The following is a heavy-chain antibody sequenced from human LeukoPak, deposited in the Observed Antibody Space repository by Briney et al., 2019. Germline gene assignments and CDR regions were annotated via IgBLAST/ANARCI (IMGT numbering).Heavy chain of an antibody. Sequence: ASVKVSYKASGYTFTSYGISWVRQAPGQGLEWMGWISAYNGNTNYAQKLQGRVTMTTDTSTSTAYMELRSLRSDDTAVYYCARMKQQLVRWNYYYYLDVWGKETTVTVSS. CDR1: GYTFTSYG. J-gene: IGHJ6*03. V-gene: IGHV1-18*01. CDR2: ISAYNGNT. D-gene: IGHD6-13*01. CDR3: ARMKQQLVRWNYYYYLDV.